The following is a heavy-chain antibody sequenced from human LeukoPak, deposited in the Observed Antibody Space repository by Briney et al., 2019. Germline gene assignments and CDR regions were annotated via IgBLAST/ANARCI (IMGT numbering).Heavy chain of an antibody. J-gene: IGHJ4*02. CDR1: GFTFSSYA. CDR3: AKASMVAVAGITFDY. D-gene: IGHD6-19*01. CDR2: ISGSGGST. V-gene: IGHV3-23*01. Sequence: GGSLRLSCAASGFTFSSYAMSWVRQAPGKGLEWVSAISGSGGSTYYADSVKGRFTISRDNSKNTLYLQMNSLRAEDTAVYYCAKASMVAVAGITFDYWGQGTLVTVSS.